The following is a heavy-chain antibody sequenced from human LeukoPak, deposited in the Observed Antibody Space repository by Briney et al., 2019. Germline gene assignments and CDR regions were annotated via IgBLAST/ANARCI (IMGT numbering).Heavy chain of an antibody. CDR3: ARDQGQLLSGPTMGYYYYMDV. V-gene: IGHV4-4*07. J-gene: IGHJ6*03. CDR2: IYTSGST. Sequence: PSETLSLTCTVSGGSISSYYWSWIRQPAGKGPEWIGRIYTSGSTNYNPSLKSRVTISVDTSKNQFSLKLSSVTAADTAVYYCARDQGQLLSGPTMGYYYYMDVWGKGTTVTVSS. CDR1: GGSISSYY. D-gene: IGHD2-2*01.